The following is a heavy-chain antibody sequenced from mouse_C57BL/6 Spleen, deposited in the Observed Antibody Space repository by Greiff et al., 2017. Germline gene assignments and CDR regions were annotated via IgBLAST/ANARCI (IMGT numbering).Heavy chain of an antibody. D-gene: IGHD1-1*01. V-gene: IGHV3-6*01. CDR3: AREHRSTVVATDY. J-gene: IGHJ2*01. CDR2: ISYDGSN. Sequence: DVKLQESGPGLVKPSQSLSLTCSVTGYSITSGYYWNWIRQFPGNKLEWMGYISYDGSNNYNPSLKNRISITRDTSKNQFFLKLNSVTTEDTATYYCAREHRSTVVATDYWGQGTTLTVSS. CDR1: GYSITSGYY.